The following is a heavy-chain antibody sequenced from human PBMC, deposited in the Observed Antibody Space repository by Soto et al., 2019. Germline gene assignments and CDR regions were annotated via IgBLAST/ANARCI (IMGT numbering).Heavy chain of an antibody. CDR3: ASNPLQRLQYPTRWFDP. CDR2: IYYSGST. CDR1: GGSISSGGYY. D-gene: IGHD4-4*01. V-gene: IGHV4-31*03. Sequence: SETLSRTCTVSGGSISSGGYYWSWIRQHPGKGLEWIGYIYYSGSTYYNPSLKSRVTISVDTSKNQFSLKLSSVTAADTAVYYCASNPLQRLQYPTRWFDPWGHGTLVTVSS. J-gene: IGHJ5*02.